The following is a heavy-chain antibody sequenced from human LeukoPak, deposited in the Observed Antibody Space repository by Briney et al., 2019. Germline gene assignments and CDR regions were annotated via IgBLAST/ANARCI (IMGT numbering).Heavy chain of an antibody. J-gene: IGHJ4*02. CDR1: GFTFSSYV. D-gene: IGHD1-26*01. CDR2: ISYDEDNK. CDR3: ARSPTRSLRVGEFDF. Sequence: PGRSLRLSCAASGFTFSSYVMHWVRQAPGKGLEWVAVISYDEDNKYYADSVKGRFAISRDNSKDTLYLQMNSLRAGDTAVYYCARSPTRSLRVGEFDFWGQGTLVTVSS. V-gene: IGHV3-30*19.